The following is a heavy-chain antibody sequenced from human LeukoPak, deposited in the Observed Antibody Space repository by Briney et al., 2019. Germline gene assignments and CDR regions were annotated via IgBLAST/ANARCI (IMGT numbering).Heavy chain of an antibody. V-gene: IGHV4-39*01. Sequence: PSQTLSLTCTVSGGSISSSSYYWGWIRQPPGKGLEWIGSIYYSGSTYYNPSLKSRVTISVDTSKNQFSLKLSSVTAADTAVYYCASAFPWDYYDSSGFLSWGQGTLVTVSS. CDR3: ASAFPWDYYDSSGFLS. CDR1: GGSISSSSYY. D-gene: IGHD3-22*01. J-gene: IGHJ4*02. CDR2: IYYSGST.